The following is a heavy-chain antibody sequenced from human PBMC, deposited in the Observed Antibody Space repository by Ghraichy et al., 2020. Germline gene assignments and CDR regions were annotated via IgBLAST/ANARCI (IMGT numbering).Heavy chain of an antibody. V-gene: IGHV4-39*01. CDR3: STPGFPYYYGMDF. Sequence: GSIYYSGSTYYNPSLKSRVTISVDTSKNQFSLKLSSVTAAETAVYYCSTPGFPYYYGMDFCCQGTAATV. CDR2: IYYSGST. D-gene: IGHD3-10*01. J-gene: IGHJ6*02.